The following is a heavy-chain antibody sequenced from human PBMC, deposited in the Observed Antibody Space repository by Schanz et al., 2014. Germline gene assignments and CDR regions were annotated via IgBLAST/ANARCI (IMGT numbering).Heavy chain of an antibody. J-gene: IGHJ4*02. CDR3: ARGRTFDY. V-gene: IGHV1-8*02. CDR2: MNPNSGNP. Sequence: QVQLVQSGTEVKKPGASVKVSCKASGYTFTNFYIHWVRQAPGQGLEWLGWMNPNSGNPGFAQKFRGRVTMTRNTSMSTAYIELHILTSEDTAVYYCARGRTFDYWGQGTLXTVSS. CDR1: GYTFTNFY.